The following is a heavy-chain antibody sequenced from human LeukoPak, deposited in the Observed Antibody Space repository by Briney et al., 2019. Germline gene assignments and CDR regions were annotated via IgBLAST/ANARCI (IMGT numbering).Heavy chain of an antibody. Sequence: PGGSLRFSCAASGFSVSSNFMTWVRQAPGKGLEGVSNIFGGGRTYCADPVKGRFTISRDNSKNTLYLQMNCLRAEDTAVYYCARGRRWDLLVSLIDASYIWGQGTMVTVSS. D-gene: IGHD1-26*01. CDR3: ARGRRWDLLVSLIDASYI. CDR2: IFGGGRT. V-gene: IGHV3-53*01. J-gene: IGHJ3*02. CDR1: GFSVSSNF.